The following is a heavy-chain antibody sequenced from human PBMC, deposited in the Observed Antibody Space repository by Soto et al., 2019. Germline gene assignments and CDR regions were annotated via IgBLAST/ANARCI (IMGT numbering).Heavy chain of an antibody. CDR1: GYTFTSYD. D-gene: IGHD2-2*01. CDR2: MNPNSGNT. Sequence: QVQLVQSGAEVKKPGASVKVSCKASGYTFTSYDINWVRQATGQGLEWMGWMNPNSGNTGYAQKCQGRVPMTRNTSISTAYMELSSLRSEDTAVYYCARGLGYCSSTSCSNWFDPWGQGTLVTVSS. J-gene: IGHJ5*02. CDR3: ARGLGYCSSTSCSNWFDP. V-gene: IGHV1-8*01.